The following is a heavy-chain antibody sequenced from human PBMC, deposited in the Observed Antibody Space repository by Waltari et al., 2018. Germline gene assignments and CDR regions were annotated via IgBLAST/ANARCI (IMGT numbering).Heavy chain of an antibody. J-gene: IGHJ4*02. CDR3: ARGGDCSSTSCYYDY. Sequence: QVQLVQSGAEVKKPGSSVKVSCKASGCTFSSYAISWVRQAPGQGLEWMGGIIPIFGTANYAQKFQGRVTITADEATSTAYMELSSLRSEDTAVYYCARGGDCSSTSCYYDYWGQGTLVTVSS. D-gene: IGHD2-2*01. CDR2: IIPIFGTA. V-gene: IGHV1-69*12. CDR1: GCTFSSYA.